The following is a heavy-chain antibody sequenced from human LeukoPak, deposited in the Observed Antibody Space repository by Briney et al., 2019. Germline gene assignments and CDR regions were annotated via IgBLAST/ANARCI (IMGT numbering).Heavy chain of an antibody. V-gene: IGHV1-2*02. D-gene: IGHD3-22*01. CDR1: GYTFTGYY. Sequence: ASVKVSCKASGYTFTGYYMHWVRQAPGQGLEWMGWINPNSGGTNYAQKFQGRVTMTRDTSISTAYMELSRLRSEDTAVYYCASEGGSGYLPFDYWGQGTLVTVSS. J-gene: IGHJ4*02. CDR3: ASEGGSGYLPFDY. CDR2: INPNSGGT.